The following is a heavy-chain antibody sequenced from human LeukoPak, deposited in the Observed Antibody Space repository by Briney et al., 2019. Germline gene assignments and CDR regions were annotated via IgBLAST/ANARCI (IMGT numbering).Heavy chain of an antibody. CDR1: GFTFSSYE. J-gene: IGHJ4*02. D-gene: IGHD6-13*01. V-gene: IGHV3-48*03. Sequence: GGSLRLSCAASGFTFSSYEMNWVRQAPGKGLEWVSYISSSGSTIYYADSVKGRFTISRDNSKNTLYLQMNSLRAEDTAVYYCAKATSSSWFLFDYWGQGTLVTVSS. CDR3: AKATSSSWFLFDY. CDR2: ISSSGSTI.